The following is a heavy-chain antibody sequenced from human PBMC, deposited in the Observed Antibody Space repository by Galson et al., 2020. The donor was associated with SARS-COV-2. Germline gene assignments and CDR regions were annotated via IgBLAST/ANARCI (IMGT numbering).Heavy chain of an antibody. CDR1: GFTFSSYW. CDR2: IYSEGSST. J-gene: IGHJ4*02. CDR3: ARGDMGNDYFDY. Sequence: GGSLRLSCAVSGFTFSSYWMHWVRQAPGKGLVWVSRIYSEGSSTSYADSVKGRFTISGDNAKNTLYLQMNSLRAEDTALYYCARGDMGNDYFDYWGQGTLVTVSS. D-gene: IGHD7-27*01. V-gene: IGHV3-74*01.